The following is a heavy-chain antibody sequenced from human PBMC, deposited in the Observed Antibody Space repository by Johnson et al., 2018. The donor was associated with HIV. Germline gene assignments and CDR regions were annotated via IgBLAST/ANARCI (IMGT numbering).Heavy chain of an antibody. Sequence: VQLVESGGGLLQPGGSLRLSCAASGFTLSTYWMSWVRQAPGKGLEWVANIKQDGSEKYCVDSVKGRFTISRDNAKNSLYLQMNSLRAEDTAVYYCARGGLLWFGHPADWGQGTMVTVSS. J-gene: IGHJ3*01. D-gene: IGHD3-10*01. CDR2: IKQDGSEK. CDR3: ARGGLLWFGHPAD. V-gene: IGHV3-7*01. CDR1: GFTLSTYW.